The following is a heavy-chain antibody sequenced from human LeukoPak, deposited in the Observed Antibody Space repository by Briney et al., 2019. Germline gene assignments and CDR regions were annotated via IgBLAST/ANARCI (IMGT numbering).Heavy chain of an antibody. D-gene: IGHD5-12*01. CDR1: GYTFTNYY. Sequence: ASVKVSCKASGYTFTNYYIHWVRQAPGQGPEWMGIIDPSCGRSSHAQKFQGRLTMTRDTSTSTVYMELYSLRSEDTAVYYCVRGYSGYENDYWGQGTLVTVSS. CDR3: VRGYSGYENDY. J-gene: IGHJ4*02. V-gene: IGHV1-46*03. CDR2: IDPSCGRS.